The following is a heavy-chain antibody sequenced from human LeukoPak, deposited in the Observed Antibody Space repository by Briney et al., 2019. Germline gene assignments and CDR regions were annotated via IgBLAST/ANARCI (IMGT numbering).Heavy chain of an antibody. Sequence: SQTLSLTCTVSGGSISSGSYFWTWSRQPPGKGLEWIGYIYYSGSTNYNPSLKSRVTISVDTSKNQFSLKLSSVTAADTAVYYCARILGYCTNGVCYTADAFDIWGQGTMVTVSS. CDR3: ARILGYCTNGVCYTADAFDI. CDR1: GGSISSGSYF. V-gene: IGHV4-61*01. D-gene: IGHD2-8*01. CDR2: IYYSGST. J-gene: IGHJ3*02.